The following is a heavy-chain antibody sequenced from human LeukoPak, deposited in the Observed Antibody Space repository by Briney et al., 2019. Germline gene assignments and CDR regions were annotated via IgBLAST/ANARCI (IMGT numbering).Heavy chain of an antibody. CDR2: ISWNSGSI. D-gene: IGHD4-17*01. CDR3: AKDGYGDYAFDI. Sequence: GGSLRLSYAASGFTFDDYAMHWVRQAPGKGLEWVSGISWNSGSIGYADSVKGRFTISRDNAKNSLYLQMNSLRAEDMAVYYCAKDGYGDYAFDIWGQGTMVTVSS. CDR1: GFTFDDYA. V-gene: IGHV3-9*03. J-gene: IGHJ3*02.